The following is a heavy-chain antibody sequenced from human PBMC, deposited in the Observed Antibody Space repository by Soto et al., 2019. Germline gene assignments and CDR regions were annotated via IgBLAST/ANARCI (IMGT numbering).Heavy chain of an antibody. D-gene: IGHD2-2*01. CDR3: ARSSTSANYFDY. CDR1: GGSISSGVYY. Sequence: QVQLQESGPGLVKPSQTLSLTCTVSGGSISSGVYYWSWIGQHPGKGLEWIGYIYYSGSTYYHPSLKSRVTISVDTSKNQFSLKLSSVTAADTAVYYCARSSTSANYFDYWGQGTLVTVSS. V-gene: IGHV4-31*03. J-gene: IGHJ4*02. CDR2: IYYSGST.